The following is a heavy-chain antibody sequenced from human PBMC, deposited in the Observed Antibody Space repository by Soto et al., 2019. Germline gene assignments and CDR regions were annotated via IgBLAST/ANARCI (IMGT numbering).Heavy chain of an antibody. D-gene: IGHD4-17*01. Sequence: QVHLVESGGGVVQPGRSLRLSCVASGFTFSSYGMHWVRQAPGKGLEWVAVIWYDGSTKYYGGSVKCRFTISRDNSKNTLYMQMNSFRAEDTAVYHCASYGGHTLDYWGQGALVTVSS. J-gene: IGHJ4*02. CDR1: GFTFSSYG. CDR2: IWYDGSTK. V-gene: IGHV3-33*01. CDR3: ASYGGHTLDY.